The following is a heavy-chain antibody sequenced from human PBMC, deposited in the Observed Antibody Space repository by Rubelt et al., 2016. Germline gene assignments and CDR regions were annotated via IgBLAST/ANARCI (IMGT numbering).Heavy chain of an antibody. CDR1: GFTFNNYW. V-gene: IGHV3-7*01. Sequence: GFTFNNYWMNWVRQAPGEGLEWVANIKQDGSEKYYVDSVKGRFTISRDNAKNSLYLQMNSLRAEDTAVYYCARGYSQKRFLEWLLGKTLDYWGQGTLVTVSS. J-gene: IGHJ4*02. CDR2: IKQDGSEK. D-gene: IGHD3-3*01. CDR3: ARGYSQKRFLEWLLGKTLDY.